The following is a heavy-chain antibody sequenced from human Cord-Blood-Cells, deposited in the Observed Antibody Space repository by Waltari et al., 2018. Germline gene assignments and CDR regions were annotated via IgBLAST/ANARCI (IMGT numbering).Heavy chain of an antibody. CDR1: GYTFTGYY. V-gene: IGHV1-2*04. CDR3: ARVSFGGDGDYDAFDI. D-gene: IGHD4-17*01. J-gene: IGHJ3*02. CDR2: INPNSGGT. Sequence: QVQLVQSGAEVKKPGASVKVSCKASGYTFTGYYMHWVRQAPGQGLEWMGWINPNSGGTNYAQKFQGWVTMTRDTSISTAYMELSRLRSDDTAVYYCARVSFGGDGDYDAFDIWGQGTMVTVSS.